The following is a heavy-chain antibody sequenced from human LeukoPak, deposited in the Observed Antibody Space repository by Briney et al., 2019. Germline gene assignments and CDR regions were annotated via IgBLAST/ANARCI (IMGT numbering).Heavy chain of an antibody. CDR1: GFTFDDYA. Sequence: GRSLRLSCAASGFTFDDYAMHWVRQAPGKGLEWVSGISWNSGSIGYADSVKGRFTISRDNAKNSLYLQMNSLRAEDTALHYCAKEGVIAVGAFDIWGQGTMVTVSS. CDR3: AKEGVIAVGAFDI. J-gene: IGHJ3*02. D-gene: IGHD6-19*01. V-gene: IGHV3-9*01. CDR2: ISWNSGSI.